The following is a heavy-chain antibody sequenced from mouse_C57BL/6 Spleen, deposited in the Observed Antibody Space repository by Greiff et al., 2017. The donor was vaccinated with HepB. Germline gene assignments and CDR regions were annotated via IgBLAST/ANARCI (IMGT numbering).Heavy chain of an antibody. CDR1: GYTFTSYW. J-gene: IGHJ3*01. CDR2: IDPSDSYT. Sequence: QVQLQQPGAELVMPGASVKLSCKASGYTFTSYWMHWVKQRPGQGLEWIGEIDPSDSYTNYNQKFKGKSTLTVDKSSSTAYMQLSSLTSEDSAVYYCANGLLQEGFAYWGQGTLVTVSA. V-gene: IGHV1-69*01. CDR3: ANGLLQEGFAY. D-gene: IGHD2-10*01.